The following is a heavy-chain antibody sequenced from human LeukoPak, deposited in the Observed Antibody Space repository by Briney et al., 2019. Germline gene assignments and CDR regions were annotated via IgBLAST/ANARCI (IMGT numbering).Heavy chain of an antibody. D-gene: IGHD5-18*01. CDR3: ARSRYKAGSLDF. V-gene: IGHV4-4*07. CDR2: IYTSGYS. CDR1: GDSISSYH. Sequence: SETLSLTCTVSGDSISSYHWSWIRQPAGKGLEWIGRIYTSGYSNYNPSLKSRITVSRDTSKNQFSLRLNSVTAADTAVYYCARSRYKAGSLDFWGQGTLATVSS. J-gene: IGHJ4*02.